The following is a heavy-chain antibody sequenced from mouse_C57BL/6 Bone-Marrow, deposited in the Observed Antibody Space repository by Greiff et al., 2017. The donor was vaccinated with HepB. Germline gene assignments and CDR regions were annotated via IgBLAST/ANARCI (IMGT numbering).Heavy chain of an antibody. D-gene: IGHD2-4*01. V-gene: IGHV5-4*03. CDR3: ARYYDYDDFCFDY. CDR1: GFTFSSYA. CDR2: ISDGGSYT. Sequence: EVKLVESGGGLVKPGGSLKLSCAASGFTFSSYAMSWVRQTPEKRLEWVATISDGGSYTYYPDNVKGRFTISRDNAKNNLYLQMSHLKSEDTAMYYCARYYDYDDFCFDYWGQGTTLTVSS. J-gene: IGHJ2*01.